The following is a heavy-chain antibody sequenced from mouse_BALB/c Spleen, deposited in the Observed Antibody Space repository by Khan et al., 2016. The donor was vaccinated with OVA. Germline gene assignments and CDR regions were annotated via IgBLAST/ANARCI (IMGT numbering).Heavy chain of an antibody. Sequence: VQLKQSGAELVKPGASVKLSCTASGFNIKDTYLHWVKQRPEQGLEWIGRIAPATGNTQYDPKFKGKATITPDTSSNTSYLQFNSLTSEDTAVFYCSRPSDDPRDFEVWGAGTTVTVSS. CDR2: IAPATGNT. V-gene: IGHV14-3*02. D-gene: IGHD6-1*01. CDR1: GFNIKDTY. J-gene: IGHJ1*01. CDR3: SRPSDDPRDFEV.